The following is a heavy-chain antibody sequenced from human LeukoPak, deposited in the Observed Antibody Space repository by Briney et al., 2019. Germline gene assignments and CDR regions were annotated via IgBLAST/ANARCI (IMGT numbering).Heavy chain of an antibody. J-gene: IGHJ4*02. Sequence: PGGSLRLSCAASGFTVSSNYMTWVRQAPGKGLEWASIIYSGGTSYYADSVKGRFTISRDKSKNTVYLQMNSLRAEDTAVYYCARGRDWVEYWGQGTLVTVSS. CDR1: GFTVSSNY. D-gene: IGHD3/OR15-3a*01. CDR2: IYSGGTS. V-gene: IGHV3-53*01. CDR3: ARGRDWVEY.